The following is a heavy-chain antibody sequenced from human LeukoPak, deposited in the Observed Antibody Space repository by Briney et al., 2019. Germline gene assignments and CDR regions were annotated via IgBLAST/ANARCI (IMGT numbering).Heavy chain of an antibody. D-gene: IGHD3-10*01. CDR3: ARGGITMVRGVINWFDP. CDR2: IYSSGST. CDR1: GGSISSYY. J-gene: IGHJ5*02. Sequence: SETLSLTCTVSGGSISSYYWSWIRQPAGKGLEWIGRIYSSGSTNYNPPLKSRVTISVDTSKNQFSLKLSSVTAADTAVYYCARGGITMVRGVINWFDPWGQGTLVTVSS. V-gene: IGHV4-4*07.